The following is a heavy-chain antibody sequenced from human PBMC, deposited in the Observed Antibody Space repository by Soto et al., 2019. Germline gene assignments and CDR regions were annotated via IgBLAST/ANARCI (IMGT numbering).Heavy chain of an antibody. J-gene: IGHJ4*02. CDR2: ISFDGSTK. D-gene: IGHD6-19*01. CDR3: ARARGIAVAADY. V-gene: IGHV3-30-3*01. Sequence: QVQLVESGGTVVQPGRSLRLSCAASGFTFSSYAMHWVPQAPGKGLEWVAVISFDGSTKYYADSVKGRFTISRDNSKNTLYLQMNSLRAEDTAVYYCARARGIAVAADYWGQGTLVTVSS. CDR1: GFTFSSYA.